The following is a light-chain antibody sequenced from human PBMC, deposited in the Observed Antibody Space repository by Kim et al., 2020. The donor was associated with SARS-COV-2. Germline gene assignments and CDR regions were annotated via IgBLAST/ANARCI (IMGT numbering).Light chain of an antibody. J-gene: IGKJ1*01. CDR3: QQYNNWPPWT. V-gene: IGKV3-15*01. Sequence: SPGERATLSCRASQSVSSNLAWYQQKPGQAPRLLIYGASTRATGIPARFSGSGSGTEFTLTISNLQSEDFAVYYCQQYNNWPPWTFGQGTKVDIK. CDR1: QSVSSN. CDR2: GAS.